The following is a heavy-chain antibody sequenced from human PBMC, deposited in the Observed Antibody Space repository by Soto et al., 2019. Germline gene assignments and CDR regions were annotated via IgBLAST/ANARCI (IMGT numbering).Heavy chain of an antibody. Sequence: ASVKVSCKACGYTFTSYGISWVRQAPGQGLEWMGWISAYNGNTNYAQKLQGRVTMTTDTSTSTAYMELRSLRSDDTAVYYCARLVEVGVPAWVDYWGQGTLVTVSS. V-gene: IGHV1-18*01. CDR3: ARLVEVGVPAWVDY. D-gene: IGHD3-22*01. J-gene: IGHJ4*02. CDR2: ISAYNGNT. CDR1: GYTFTSYG.